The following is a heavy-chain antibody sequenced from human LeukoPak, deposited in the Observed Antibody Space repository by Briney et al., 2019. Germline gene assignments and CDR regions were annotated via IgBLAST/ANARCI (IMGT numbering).Heavy chain of an antibody. CDR3: ARVPTDKPTKSDFSRYYYYYMDV. CDR2: TCYGAKWYN. D-gene: IGHD3-3*01. J-gene: IGHJ6*03. CDR1: GYSVSSNSAA. Sequence: SQTLSLTCAVSGYSVSSNSAAWNWIRQSPSRGLKGLGRTCYGAKWYNDYTVSVQSRTAITPNTPKNHFSLQLNSVTTEDTAVYYRARVPTDKPTKSDFSRYYYYYMDVWGKGTRVTVSS. V-gene: IGHV6-1*01.